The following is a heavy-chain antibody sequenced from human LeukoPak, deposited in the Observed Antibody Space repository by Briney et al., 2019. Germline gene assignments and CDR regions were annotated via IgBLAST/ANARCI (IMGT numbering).Heavy chain of an antibody. CDR1: GFTFSSYS. D-gene: IGHD2-21*01. V-gene: IGHV3-21*01. J-gene: IGHJ4*02. CDR3: ARDPPSHGCGGDCFGY. Sequence: PGGSLRLSCAASGFTFSSYSMNWVRQAPGKGLEWVSSISSSSSYIYYADSVKGRFTISRANAKNSLYLQMNSLRAEDTAVYYCARDPPSHGCGGDCFGYWGQGTLVTVSS. CDR2: ISSSSSYI.